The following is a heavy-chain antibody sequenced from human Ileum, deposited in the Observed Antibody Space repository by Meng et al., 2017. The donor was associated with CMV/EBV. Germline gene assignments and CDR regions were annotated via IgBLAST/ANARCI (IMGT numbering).Heavy chain of an antibody. CDR1: GFSFSYYA. CDR2: ISASGFSA. J-gene: IGHJ4*02. V-gene: IGHV3-23*01. CDR3: ARATVTLDY. D-gene: IGHD4-11*01. Sequence: ESLKISCAASGFSFSYYAMNWVRQAPGKGLEWVSGISASGFSADYADSVKGRFIISRDQSKNTLPLQMNSLRAEDTAIYYCARATVTLDYWGQGTLVTVSS.